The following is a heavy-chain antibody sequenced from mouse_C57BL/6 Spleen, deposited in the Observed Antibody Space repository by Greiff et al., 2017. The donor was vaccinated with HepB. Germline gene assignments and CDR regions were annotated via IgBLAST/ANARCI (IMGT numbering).Heavy chain of an antibody. D-gene: IGHD2-4*01. CDR2: ISSGGSYT. Sequence: EVQLVESGGDLVKPGGSLKLSCAASGFTFSSYGMSWVRQTPDKRLEWVATISSGGSYTYYPDSVKGRFTISRDNAKNTLYLQMSSLKSEDTAMYYCERQRNYYDSPYAMDYWGQGTSVTVSS. CDR1: GFTFSSYG. V-gene: IGHV5-6*01. CDR3: ERQRNYYDSPYAMDY. J-gene: IGHJ4*01.